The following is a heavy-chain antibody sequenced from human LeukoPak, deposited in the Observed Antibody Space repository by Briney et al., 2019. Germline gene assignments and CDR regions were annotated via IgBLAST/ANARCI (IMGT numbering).Heavy chain of an antibody. CDR3: AKRGVVIRVILVGFHKEAYYFDS. Sequence: GGSLRLSCRVSGITLSNYGMSWVRQAPGKGLEWVAGISGSGGSTKYADSVKGRFTISRDNPKNTLYLQMTSLRAEDTAVYFCAKRGVVIRVILVGFHKEAYYFDSWGQGALVTVSS. V-gene: IGHV3-23*01. J-gene: IGHJ4*02. CDR2: ISGSGGST. D-gene: IGHD3-22*01. CDR1: GITLSNYG.